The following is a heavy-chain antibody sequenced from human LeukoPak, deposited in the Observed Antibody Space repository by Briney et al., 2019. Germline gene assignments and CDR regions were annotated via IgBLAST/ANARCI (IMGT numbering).Heavy chain of an antibody. CDR2: IYDSGST. V-gene: IGHV4-59*12. CDR3: AREVSDSNHYYYMDV. CDR1: GGSISTYY. J-gene: IGHJ6*03. Sequence: PSETLSLTCTVSGGSISTYYWSWIRQPPGKGLEYIGYIYDSGSTYYNPSLKSRVTISVDTSKNQFSLKLSSVTAADTAVYYCAREVSDSNHYYYMDVWGKGTTVTVSS. D-gene: IGHD6-13*01.